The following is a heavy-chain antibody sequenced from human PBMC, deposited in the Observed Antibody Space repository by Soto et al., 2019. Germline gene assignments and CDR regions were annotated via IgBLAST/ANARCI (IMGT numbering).Heavy chain of an antibody. D-gene: IGHD4-17*01. Sequence: VQLVQSGTEVKKPGASVKVSCKASGYSFTSYWIGWVRQMPGKGLEWMGIIYPGDSDTRYSPSFQGQVTISADKSISTAYLQWSSLKASDTAMYYCARHYLDYGDYYGAFDIWGQGTMVTVSS. CDR1: GYSFTSYW. J-gene: IGHJ3*02. V-gene: IGHV5-51*01. CDR3: ARHYLDYGDYYGAFDI. CDR2: IYPGDSDT.